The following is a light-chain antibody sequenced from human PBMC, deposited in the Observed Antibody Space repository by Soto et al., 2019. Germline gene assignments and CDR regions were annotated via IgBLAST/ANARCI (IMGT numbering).Light chain of an antibody. CDR1: SNDVGGYNY. V-gene: IGLV2-14*01. CDR2: KVS. J-gene: IGLJ2*01. Sequence: QSALTQPASVSGSPGQSITISCTGTSNDVGGYNYVSWYQQHPGKAPNLMMYKVSNQPSGVSDRFSGSKSGNTASLIISGLLAEDEADYYRGSFTSRTNVLFGGVTKLTVL. CDR3: GSFTSRTNVL.